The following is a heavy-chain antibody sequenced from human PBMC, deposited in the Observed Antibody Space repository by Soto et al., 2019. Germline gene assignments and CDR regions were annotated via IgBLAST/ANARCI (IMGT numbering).Heavy chain of an antibody. CDR2: IKQDGSEK. V-gene: IGHV3-7*05. D-gene: IGHD2-21*02. Sequence: GGSLRLSCAASGFTFSSYWMSWVRQAPGKGLEWVANIKQDGSEKYYVDSVKGRFTISRDNAKNSLYLQMNSLRAEDTAVYYCARDQAPAYCGGDCYSGFDYWGQGTLVTVSS. J-gene: IGHJ4*02. CDR3: ARDQAPAYCGGDCYSGFDY. CDR1: GFTFSSYW.